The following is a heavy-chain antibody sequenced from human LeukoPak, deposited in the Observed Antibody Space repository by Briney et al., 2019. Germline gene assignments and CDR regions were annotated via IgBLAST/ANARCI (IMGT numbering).Heavy chain of an antibody. CDR1: GFTFRSYT. J-gene: IGHJ4*02. CDR3: AREILGSAFSFDY. Sequence: GRSLRLSCAASGFTFRSYTMHWVRQAPGKGLEWEAVILYDGRTTNYAESVRGRFNISRDTSENTLYLQMNNLRPEDTAIYYCAREILGSAFSFDYWGQGTLVTVSS. D-gene: IGHD1-26*01. CDR2: ILYDGRTT. V-gene: IGHV3-30*04.